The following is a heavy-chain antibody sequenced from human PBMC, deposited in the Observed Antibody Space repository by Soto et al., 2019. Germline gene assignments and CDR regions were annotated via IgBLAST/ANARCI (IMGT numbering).Heavy chain of an antibody. CDR3: AKDRARRSSGYFFYY. Sequence: EVQLLESGGKLVQPGGSLTLSCAASGFTFSTYAMAWVRQAPGKGLEWVSGVSASGLNTDYADPVKGRFYISRDNSKNTVSLLMNSARAEDTALYYCAKDRARRSSGYFFYYWCQGTRVTVSS. CDR2: VSASGLNT. V-gene: IGHV3-23*01. CDR1: GFTFSTYA. J-gene: IGHJ4*02. D-gene: IGHD1-1*01.